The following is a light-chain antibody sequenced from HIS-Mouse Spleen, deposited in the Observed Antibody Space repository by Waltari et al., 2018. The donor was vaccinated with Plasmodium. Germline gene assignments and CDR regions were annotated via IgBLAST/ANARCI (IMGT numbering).Light chain of an antibody. CDR2: GAS. V-gene: IGKV3-15*01. CDR1: QSVSSN. J-gene: IGKJ3*01. Sequence: EIVMTQSPATLSVSPGERATLSCRASQSVSSNLAWYQQKPGQAPRLHIYGASTRATGIPAMFSGSGSGTEFTLTISSLQSEDFAVYYCQQYNNWSFTFGPGTKVDIK. CDR3: QQYNNWSFT.